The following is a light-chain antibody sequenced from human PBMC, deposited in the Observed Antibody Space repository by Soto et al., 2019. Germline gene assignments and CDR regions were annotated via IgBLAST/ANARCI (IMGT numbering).Light chain of an antibody. CDR1: QSVRNSY. J-gene: IGKJ2*01. CDR2: GAS. CDR3: QQYGSSPYT. V-gene: IGKV3-20*01. Sequence: EILLTQSPGTLSLSPGERATLSCRASQSVRNSYVAWYQQKPGQAPRLFIHGASGRATGIPDRFSGSGSGTDFTLTISRLEPEEFAVYYCQQYGSSPYTFGQGTKLEI.